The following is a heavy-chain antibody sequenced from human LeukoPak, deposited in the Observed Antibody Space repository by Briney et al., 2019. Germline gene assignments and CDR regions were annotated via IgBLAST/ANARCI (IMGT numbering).Heavy chain of an antibody. CDR2: TYYSGST. CDR1: GGSISSYY. D-gene: IGHD6-6*01. J-gene: IGHJ4*02. V-gene: IGHV4-59*01. Sequence: SETLSLTCTVSGGSISSYYWSWIRQPPGKGLEWIGYTYYSGSTNYNPSLKSRVTISVDTSKNQFSLKLSSVTAADTAVYYCARGPGIAALYWGQGTLVTVSS. CDR3: ARGPGIAALY.